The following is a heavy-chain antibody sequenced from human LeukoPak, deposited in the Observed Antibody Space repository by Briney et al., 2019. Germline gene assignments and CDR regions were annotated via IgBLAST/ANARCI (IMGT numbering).Heavy chain of an antibody. D-gene: IGHD6-19*01. J-gene: IGHJ4*02. CDR2: IKTDGSQI. V-gene: IGHV3-7*01. Sequence: GGSLRLSCAASRFTFSNYWMTWVRQAPGKGLEWVANIKTDGSQIYYVDSVKGRFTISRDNAKNSLYLQMNSLRAEDTAVYYCARILDSAWGELGYWGQGTLVTVSS. CDR3: ARILDSAWGELGY. CDR1: RFTFSNYW.